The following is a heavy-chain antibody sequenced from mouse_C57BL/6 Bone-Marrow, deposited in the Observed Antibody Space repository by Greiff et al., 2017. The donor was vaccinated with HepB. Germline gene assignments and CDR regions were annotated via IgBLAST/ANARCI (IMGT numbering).Heavy chain of an antibody. CDR3: ARGGYDVDY. J-gene: IGHJ2*01. CDR2: VDPSDSYT. V-gene: IGHV1-69*01. D-gene: IGHD2-2*01. CDR1: GYTITSYW. Sequence: QVQLQQPGAELVMPGASVTLSCKASGYTITSYWMHWVKQRPGQGLEWIGEVDPSDSYTNYNQKFKVKSTLTVDKSSSTAYIQRSSLATEDSAVYYCARGGYDVDYWVQGTTLTVSS.